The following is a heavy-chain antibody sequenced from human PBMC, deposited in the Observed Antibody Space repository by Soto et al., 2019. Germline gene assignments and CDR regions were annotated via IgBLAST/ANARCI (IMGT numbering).Heavy chain of an antibody. J-gene: IGHJ4*02. CDR1: GYTFTSYY. V-gene: IGHV1-46*01. CDR3: ARVYCSGGSCYSVDY. CDR2: INPSGGST. Sequence: ASVKVSCKASGYTFTSYYMHWVRQAPGQGLEWMGIINPSGGSTSYAQKFQGRVTMTRDTSTSTVYMELSSLRSEDTAAYYCARVYCSGGSCYSVDYWGQGTLVTSPQ. D-gene: IGHD2-15*01.